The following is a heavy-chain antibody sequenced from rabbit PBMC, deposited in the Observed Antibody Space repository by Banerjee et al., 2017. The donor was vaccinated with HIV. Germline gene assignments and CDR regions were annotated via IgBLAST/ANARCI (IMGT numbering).Heavy chain of an antibody. J-gene: IGHJ4*01. CDR2: IYTGSSGST. D-gene: IGHD4-1*01. V-gene: IGHV1S45*01. Sequence: QEQLEESGGDLVKPEGSLTLTCTASGFSLSSYWMSWVRQAPGKGLEWIACIYTGSSGSTAYASRAKGRFTISKTSSTTVTLQMTSLTAADTATYFCARDLAGVIGWNFDLWGQGTLVTVS. CDR3: ARDLAGVIGWNFDL. CDR1: GFSLSSYW.